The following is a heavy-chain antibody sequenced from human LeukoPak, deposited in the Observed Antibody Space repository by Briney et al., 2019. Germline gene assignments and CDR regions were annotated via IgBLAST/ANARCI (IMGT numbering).Heavy chain of an antibody. CDR2: IIPILGIA. V-gene: IGHV1-69*04. CDR1: GGTFSSYA. CDR3: ARELVGYYDSSGHDFDY. J-gene: IGHJ4*02. D-gene: IGHD3-22*01. Sequence: SVKVSCKASGGTFSSYAISWVRQAPGQGLEWMGRIIPILGIANYAQKFQGRVTITADKSTSTAYMELSSLRPEDTAVYYCARELVGYYDSSGHDFDYWGQGTLVTVSS.